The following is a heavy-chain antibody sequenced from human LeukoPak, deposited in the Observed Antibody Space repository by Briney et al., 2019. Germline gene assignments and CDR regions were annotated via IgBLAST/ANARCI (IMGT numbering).Heavy chain of an antibody. CDR1: GFTFSSYA. J-gene: IGHJ4*02. CDR2: ISGGGDIT. V-gene: IGHV3-23*01. Sequence: GGSLRLSCAASGFTFSSYAMSWVRQTAGEGLEWVSAISGGGDITYYADSVKGRFTISRDNSKDTLFLQMHSLRPGDTAVYYCVREDTPATSNYWGQGILVTISS. CDR3: VREDTPATSNY. D-gene: IGHD2-15*01.